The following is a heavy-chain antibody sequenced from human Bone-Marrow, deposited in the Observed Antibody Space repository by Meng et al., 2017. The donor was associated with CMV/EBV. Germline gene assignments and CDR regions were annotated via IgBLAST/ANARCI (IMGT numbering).Heavy chain of an antibody. CDR2: IQHDGSDI. D-gene: IGHD2-2*01. CDR1: GFIFSNYG. J-gene: IGHJ6*02. CDR3: ARRPYCSSTSCQNYYYYGMDV. V-gene: IGHV3-30*02. Sequence: GGSLRLSCAASGFIFSNYGIHWVRQAPGRGLEWVAFIQHDGSDIFYADSVKGRFTISRDNSKNTVSLQMNSLRPEDTAGYYCARRPYCSSTSCQNYYYYGMDVWGQGTTVTVSS.